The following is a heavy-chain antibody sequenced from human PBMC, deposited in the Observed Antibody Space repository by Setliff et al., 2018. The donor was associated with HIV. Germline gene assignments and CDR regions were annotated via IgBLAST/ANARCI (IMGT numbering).Heavy chain of an antibody. V-gene: IGHV4-30-4*08. D-gene: IGHD6-19*01. CDR1: DGSISSGDYY. Sequence: SETLSLTCTVSDGSISSGDYYWSWIRQPPGKGLEWIGYMYDSGSTYYNPSLRSRARISVDTSKNQFSLKLSSVTAADTAVYYCARRPAGAVAGGYGMDVWGQGTTVTVSS. CDR2: MYDSGST. CDR3: ARRPAGAVAGGYGMDV. J-gene: IGHJ6*02.